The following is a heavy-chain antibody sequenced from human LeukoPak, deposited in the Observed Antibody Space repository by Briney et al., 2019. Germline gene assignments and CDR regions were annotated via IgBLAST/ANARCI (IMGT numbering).Heavy chain of an antibody. V-gene: IGHV4-39*07. CDR2: IYYSGST. Sequence: SETLSLTCTVSGDSISTSNSYWGWIRQPPGKGLEWIGSIYYSGSTNYNPSLKSRVTISVDTSKNQFSLKLSSVTAADTAVYYCARSMYSSSWYPNYYYYMDVWGKGTTVTVSS. J-gene: IGHJ6*03. CDR1: GDSISTSNSY. D-gene: IGHD6-13*01. CDR3: ARSMYSSSWYPNYYYYMDV.